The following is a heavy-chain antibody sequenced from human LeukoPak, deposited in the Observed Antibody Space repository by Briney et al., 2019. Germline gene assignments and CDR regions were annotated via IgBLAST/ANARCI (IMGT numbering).Heavy chain of an antibody. CDR3: ARVSGDYGEPL. J-gene: IGHJ4*02. CDR1: GFTFSSCG. CDR2: ISGSGGVT. Sequence: GGSLRLSCAASGFTFSSCGMNWVRQAPGKGLEWVSGISGSGGVTYYADSVKGRVTISRDNSKNTLYLQMNSLRAEDTAVYYCARVSGDYGEPLWGRGTLVTVSS. D-gene: IGHD1-14*01. V-gene: IGHV3-23*01.